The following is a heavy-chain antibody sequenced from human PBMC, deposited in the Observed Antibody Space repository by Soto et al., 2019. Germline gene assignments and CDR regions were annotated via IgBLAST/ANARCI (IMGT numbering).Heavy chain of an antibody. D-gene: IGHD4-17*01. Sequence: GCGPEDGETIYAQKFQGRVTMTEDTSTDTAYMELSSLRSEDTAVYYCATAIYGDSSYFDYWGQGTLVTVSS. CDR3: ATAIYGDSSYFDY. J-gene: IGHJ4*02. CDR2: CGPEDGET. V-gene: IGHV1-24*01.